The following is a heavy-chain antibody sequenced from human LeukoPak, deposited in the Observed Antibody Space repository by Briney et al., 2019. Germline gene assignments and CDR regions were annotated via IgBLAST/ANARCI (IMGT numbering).Heavy chain of an antibody. V-gene: IGHV4-59*01. CDR2: IYYSGST. CDR1: GGSISSYY. Sequence: KSSETLSLTCTVSGGSISSYYWSWLRQPPGKGLEWIGYIYYSGSTNYNPSLKSRVTISVDTSKNQSSLKLSSVTAADTAVYYCARDVYPGDAFDIWGQGTMVTVSS. J-gene: IGHJ3*02. CDR3: ARDVYPGDAFDI.